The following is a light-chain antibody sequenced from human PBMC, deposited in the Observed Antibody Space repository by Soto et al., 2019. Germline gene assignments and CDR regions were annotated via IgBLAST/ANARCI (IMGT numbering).Light chain of an antibody. CDR2: KAS. J-gene: IGKJ2*01. CDR1: ESVDSN. Sequence: EIVMTQSPATLSVSPGGRATLSCRASESVDSNLAWYQQKCGQPPRLIIYKASNRATGIPARFSGSGSGTEFTLTLSGLQSEDVAVYYCQQYILRPYTFAQGTKVEI. V-gene: IGKV3D-15*01. CDR3: QQYILRPYT.